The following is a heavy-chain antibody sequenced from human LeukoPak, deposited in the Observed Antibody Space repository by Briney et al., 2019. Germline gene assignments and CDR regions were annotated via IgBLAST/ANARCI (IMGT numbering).Heavy chain of an antibody. V-gene: IGHV4-34*01. D-gene: IGHD2-2*01. CDR3: ARGQVPAARGYNWFDP. Sequence: SETQSLPCAVYGWSFNDYYWNWIRQPPGKGLEWIGEINARGDTNYNPSLKSRVNISVDTSKKQFSLRLTSMIAADTALYYCARGQVPAARGYNWFDPWSQGTLATVSS. CDR1: GWSFNDYY. CDR2: INARGDT. J-gene: IGHJ5*01.